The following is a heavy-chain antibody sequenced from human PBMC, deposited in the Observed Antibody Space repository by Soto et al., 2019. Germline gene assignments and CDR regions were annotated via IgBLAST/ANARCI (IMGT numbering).Heavy chain of an antibody. CDR3: SRFIMVGGWFDPNYYHGMDV. CDR2: ISGYNGNT. Sequence: QVQLVQSGAEVKKPGASVTVSCKTSGYTFSNYGINWVRQAPGQGLEWMGWISGYNGNTNYAQTVQGRVNMTTYTSTGTVYMVLRSLKSDDTAIYYCSRFIMVGGWFDPNYYHGMDVWGQGTTVTVSS. V-gene: IGHV1-18*01. J-gene: IGHJ6*02. D-gene: IGHD6-19*01. CDR1: GYTFSNYG.